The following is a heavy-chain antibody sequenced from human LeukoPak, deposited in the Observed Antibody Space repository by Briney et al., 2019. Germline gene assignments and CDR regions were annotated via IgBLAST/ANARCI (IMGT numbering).Heavy chain of an antibody. V-gene: IGHV3-48*01. D-gene: IGHD4-17*01. CDR3: ARDYGEGAY. CDR1: GFTIGKSD. Sequence: GGSLRLSCATSGFTIGKSDMAWVRQAPGKGLEWVSYISSSSSTIYYADSVKGRFTISRDNAKNSLYLQMNSLRAEDTAVYYCARDYGEGAYWGQGTLVTVSS. CDR2: ISSSSSTI. J-gene: IGHJ4*02.